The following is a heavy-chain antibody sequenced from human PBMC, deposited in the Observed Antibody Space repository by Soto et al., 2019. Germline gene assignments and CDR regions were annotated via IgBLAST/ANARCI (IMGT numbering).Heavy chain of an antibody. J-gene: IGHJ6*02. D-gene: IGHD6-19*01. Sequence: PGGSLRLSCAASGFTFSTYAMSWVRQAPGKGLEWVSAITGSGDFTYYADSVKGRFTISRDNSKNTLYLQMSSLRSEDTAVYYCAKTIPMTGKDPGYYYYAMDVWGQGTTVTVSS. CDR1: GFTFSTYA. V-gene: IGHV3-23*01. CDR3: AKTIPMTGKDPGYYYYAMDV. CDR2: ITGSGDFT.